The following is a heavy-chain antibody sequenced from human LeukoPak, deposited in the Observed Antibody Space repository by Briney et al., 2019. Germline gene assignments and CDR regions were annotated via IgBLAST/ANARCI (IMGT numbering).Heavy chain of an antibody. CDR1: GYTFSNYV. Sequence: ASVTVSCKTSGYTFSNYVLTWVRQAPGQGLEWMGRISTYTGDSNYAQKFHDRITMTTDTSTSTAYMELRNLSSDDTAVYYCARTMTTMTTHGELDFWGQGTLVTVSS. V-gene: IGHV1-18*01. CDR3: ARTMTTMTTHGELDF. CDR2: ISTYTGDS. D-gene: IGHD4-17*01. J-gene: IGHJ4*02.